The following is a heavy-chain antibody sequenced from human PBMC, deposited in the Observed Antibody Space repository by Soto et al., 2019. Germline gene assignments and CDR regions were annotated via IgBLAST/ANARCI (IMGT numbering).Heavy chain of an antibody. CDR3: ARDPHPYFVVPAAISY. J-gene: IGHJ4*02. V-gene: IGHV1-18*01. D-gene: IGHD2-2*02. CDR1: GYTFITYG. Sequence: ASVKVSCKASGYTFITYGISWVRQAPGQGLEWMGWISSYNGNTNYAQKLQGRVTMTTNTSTTTAYMELRSLRSDDTAVYYCARDPHPYFVVPAAISYWGQGTLVTVSS. CDR2: ISSYNGNT.